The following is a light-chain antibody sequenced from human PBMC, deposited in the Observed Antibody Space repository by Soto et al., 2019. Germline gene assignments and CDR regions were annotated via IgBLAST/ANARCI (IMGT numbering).Light chain of an antibody. CDR1: QSVSNN. Sequence: EIVMAQSPATLSVSPGENATLSCRASQSVSNNLTWYQQKPGQPPRLLIYGASTRATGVPGRFSGSGSGTEFTLTISSLQSEDFAVYYCQQYNDWWTFGQGTK. CDR2: GAS. V-gene: IGKV3-15*01. J-gene: IGKJ1*01. CDR3: QQYNDWWT.